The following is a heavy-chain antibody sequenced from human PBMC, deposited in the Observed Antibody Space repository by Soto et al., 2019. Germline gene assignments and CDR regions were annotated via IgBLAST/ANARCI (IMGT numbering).Heavy chain of an antibody. Sequence: SETLSLTCTVSGDSIRSSDFNWGWIRQPPGKGLEWIGTIYRNGETFYNPPLHSRVTMSVDTSRNQFSLHLTSVSAADTAVYFCAGQTRGPIPHFGWLSPVASWGQGTLVTVSS. CDR3: AGQTRGPIPHFGWLSPVAS. D-gene: IGHD3-9*01. J-gene: IGHJ5*02. CDR2: IYRNGET. V-gene: IGHV4-39*01. CDR1: GDSIRSSDFN.